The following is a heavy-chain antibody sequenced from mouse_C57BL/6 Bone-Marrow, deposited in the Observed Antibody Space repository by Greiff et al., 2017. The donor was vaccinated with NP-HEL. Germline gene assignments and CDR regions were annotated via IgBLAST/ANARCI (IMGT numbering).Heavy chain of an antibody. CDR3: TRVYYGLYYYAMDY. V-gene: IGHV5-9-1*02. Sequence: EVKLMESGEGLVKPGGSLKLSCAASGFTFSSYAMSWVRQTPEKRLEWVAYISSGGDYIYYADTVKGRFTISRDNARNTLYLQMSSLKSEDTAMYYCTRVYYGLYYYAMDYWGQGTSVTVSS. D-gene: IGHD1-1*01. J-gene: IGHJ4*01. CDR2: ISSGGDYI. CDR1: GFTFSSYA.